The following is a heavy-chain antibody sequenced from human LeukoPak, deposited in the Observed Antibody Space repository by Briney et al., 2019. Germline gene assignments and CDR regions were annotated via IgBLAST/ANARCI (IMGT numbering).Heavy chain of an antibody. CDR1: GGTFSSSA. V-gene: IGHV1-69*01. CDR2: IIPIFGTA. Sequence: SVKVSCEASGGTFSSSAMSWVRQAPGQGLEWMGGIIPIFGTANYAQKFQGRVTITADEATSTAYMELSSLRSEDTAVYYCARDYGDYFSPLDYWGQGTLVTVSS. CDR3: ARDYGDYFSPLDY. D-gene: IGHD4-17*01. J-gene: IGHJ4*02.